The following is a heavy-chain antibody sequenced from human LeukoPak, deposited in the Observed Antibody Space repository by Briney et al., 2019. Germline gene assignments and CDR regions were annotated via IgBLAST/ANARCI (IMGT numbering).Heavy chain of an antibody. CDR2: MNPNSGNT. D-gene: IGHD3-3*01. Sequence: GASVKVSCKASGYTFTSYDINWVRQATGQGLEWMGWMNPNSGNTGYALKFQGRVTMTRNTSISTAYMELSSLRSEDTAVYYCARVVYHPNRRITIFGVVRPTKGNWFDPWGQGTLVTVSS. CDR3: ARVVYHPNRRITIFGVVRPTKGNWFDP. V-gene: IGHV1-8*01. J-gene: IGHJ5*02. CDR1: GYTFTSYD.